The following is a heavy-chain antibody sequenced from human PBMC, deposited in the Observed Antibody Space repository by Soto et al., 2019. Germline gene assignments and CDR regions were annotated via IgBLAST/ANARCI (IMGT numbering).Heavy chain of an antibody. CDR3: MILRYFDYLGPWGMDV. CDR2: ISSSSSYI. J-gene: IGHJ6*02. D-gene: IGHD3-9*01. V-gene: IGHV3-21*01. Sequence: GGSLRLSCAASGFTFSSYSMNWVRQAPGKGLEWVSSISSSSSYIYYADSVKGRFTISRDNAKNSLYLQMNSLRAEDTAVYYCMILRYFDYLGPWGMDVWGQGTTVTVSS. CDR1: GFTFSSYS.